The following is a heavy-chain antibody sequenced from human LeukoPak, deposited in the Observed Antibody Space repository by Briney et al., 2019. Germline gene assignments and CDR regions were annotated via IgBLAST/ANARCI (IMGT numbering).Heavy chain of an antibody. J-gene: IGHJ4*02. CDR2: ISGTGGST. CDR1: GFTFSNYA. V-gene: IGHV3-23*01. CDR3: AKATGTVINFDY. D-gene: IGHD4-17*01. Sequence: GGSLRLSCAASGFTFSNYAMGWVRQVPGKGLEGVSSISGTGGSTYYADSVKGRFTISRDNSKNTLYLQMNSLRAEDTAVYYCAKATGTVINFDYWGQGTLVTVSS.